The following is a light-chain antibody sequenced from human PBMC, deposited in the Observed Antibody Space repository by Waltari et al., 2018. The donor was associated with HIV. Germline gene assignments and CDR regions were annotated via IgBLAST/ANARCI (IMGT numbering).Light chain of an antibody. Sequence: YELPQPSSVSVSPGQTARITCSGDLLARQFVRWFQQKPGPAPTVVSYKDNQRPSGIPERFSGSGSSSGTTATLTISGAQFDDEADYYCYSAADENVGVFGGGTKLTVL. CDR1: LLARQF. CDR2: KDN. CDR3: YSAADENVGV. V-gene: IGLV3-27*01. J-gene: IGLJ3*02.